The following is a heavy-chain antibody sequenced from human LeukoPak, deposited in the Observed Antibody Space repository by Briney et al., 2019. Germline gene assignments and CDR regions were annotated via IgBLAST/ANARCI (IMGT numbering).Heavy chain of an antibody. CDR2: IYHSGST. V-gene: IGHV4-4*02. D-gene: IGHD4-17*01. J-gene: IGHJ6*02. Sequence: PSETLSLTCAVSGGSISSSNWWSWVRQPPGKGLEWIGEIYHSGSTNYNPSLKSRVTISVDKSKNQFSLKLSSVTAADTAVYYCARTPYAVTTLDYYYYGMDVWGQGTTVTVSS. CDR1: GGSISSSNW. CDR3: ARTPYAVTTLDYYYYGMDV.